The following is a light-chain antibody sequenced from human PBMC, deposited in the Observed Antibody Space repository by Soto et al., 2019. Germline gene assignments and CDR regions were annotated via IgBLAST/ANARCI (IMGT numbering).Light chain of an antibody. J-gene: IGKJ1*01. CDR2: WAS. CDR3: QQYYRAPWT. V-gene: IGKV4-1*01. CDR1: QSVLYSSNNKNY. Sequence: DIVMTQSPDSLAVSLGERATIYCQSSQSVLYSSNNKNYLAWYQQKPGQPPKLLIYWASTRETGVPDRFSGSGSATGFTLTIDTLQAEDVAVYYCQQYYRAPWTFDQGTKVEVK.